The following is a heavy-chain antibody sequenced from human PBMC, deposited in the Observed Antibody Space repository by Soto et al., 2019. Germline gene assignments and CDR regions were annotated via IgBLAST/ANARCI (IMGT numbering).Heavy chain of an antibody. CDR2: IYYTGST. V-gene: IGHV4-61*05. Sequence: SETLSLTCTVSGGSISSSSYYWGWIRQPPGKGLKGIGYIYYTGSTNYNPSLKSRVTISVDTSKNQFSLKLSSVTAADTAVYYCARLPHYYDSSGSSYYYYGMDVWGQGTTVTVSS. J-gene: IGHJ6*02. CDR1: GGSISSSSYY. D-gene: IGHD3-22*01. CDR3: ARLPHYYDSSGSSYYYYGMDV.